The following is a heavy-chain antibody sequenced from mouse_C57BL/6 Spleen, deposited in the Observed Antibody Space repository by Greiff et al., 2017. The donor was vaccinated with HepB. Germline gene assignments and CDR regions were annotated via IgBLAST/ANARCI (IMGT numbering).Heavy chain of an antibody. J-gene: IGHJ1*03. CDR1: GYTFTSYW. V-gene: IGHV1-69*01. Sequence: QVQLQQPGAELVMPGASVKLSCKASGYTFTSYWMHWVKQRPGQGLEWIGEIDPSDSYTNYNQKFKGKSTLTVDKSSSTAYMQLSSLTSEDSAVYYCAREISTVVARYLDVWGTGTTVTVSS. D-gene: IGHD1-1*01. CDR2: IDPSDSYT. CDR3: AREISTVVARYLDV.